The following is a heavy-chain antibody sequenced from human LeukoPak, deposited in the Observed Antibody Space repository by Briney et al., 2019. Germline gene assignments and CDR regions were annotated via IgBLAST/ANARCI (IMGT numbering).Heavy chain of an antibody. CDR1: GFTVSSNY. D-gene: IGHD5-18*01. V-gene: IGHV3-53*01. Sequence: GGSLRLSCAASGFTVSSNYMSWVRQAPGKGLEWVSIIYSGDSTYYADSVKGRFTISRDNSKNTLYLQMNSLRAEDTAVYLCASGHSYGFDYWGQGTLVTVSS. CDR3: ASGHSYGFDY. J-gene: IGHJ4*02. CDR2: IYSGDST.